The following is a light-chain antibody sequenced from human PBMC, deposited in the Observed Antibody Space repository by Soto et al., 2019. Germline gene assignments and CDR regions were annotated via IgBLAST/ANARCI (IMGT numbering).Light chain of an antibody. V-gene: IGLV1-51*01. Sequence: QSVLTQPPSVSAAPGQKVTISCSGSSSNIGNNFVSWYQHLPGTAPKHLIYDNNKRPSGIPDRFSGTKSGTSATLGITGLQAGDEAHYYCATWDSSLSAGVFGGGTKVTVL. CDR3: ATWDSSLSAGV. CDR2: DNN. J-gene: IGLJ2*01. CDR1: SSNIGNNF.